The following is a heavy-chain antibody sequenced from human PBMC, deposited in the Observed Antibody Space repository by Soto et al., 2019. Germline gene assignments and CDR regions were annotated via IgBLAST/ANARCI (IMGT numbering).Heavy chain of an antibody. CDR3: ARMVITRVDYYYYGMDV. D-gene: IGHD3-22*01. J-gene: IGHJ6*02. CDR2: ISAYNGNT. CDR1: GYTFTSYG. Sequence: GASVKVSCKASGYTFTSYGISWVRQAPGQGLEWMGWISAYNGNTNYAQKLQGRVTMTTDTSTSTAYMELRSLRSDDTAVYYCARMVITRVDYYYYGMDVWGQGTTVTVSS. V-gene: IGHV1-18*01.